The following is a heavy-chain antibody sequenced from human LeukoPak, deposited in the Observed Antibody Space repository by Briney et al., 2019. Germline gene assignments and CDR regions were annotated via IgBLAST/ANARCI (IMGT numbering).Heavy chain of an antibody. CDR3: AKLVAHYYDSSGYFSYFDY. D-gene: IGHD3-22*01. J-gene: IGHJ4*02. Sequence: PGGSLRLSCAASGFTFSSYAMSWVRQAPGKGLEWVSAISGSGGSTYYADSVKGRFTISRDNSKNTLYLQMNSLRAEDTAVYYCAKLVAHYYDSSGYFSYFDYWGQGTLVTVSS. V-gene: IGHV3-23*01. CDR2: ISGSGGST. CDR1: GFTFSSYA.